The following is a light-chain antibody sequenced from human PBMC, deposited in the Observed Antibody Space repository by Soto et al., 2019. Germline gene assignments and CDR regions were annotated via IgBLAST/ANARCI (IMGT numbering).Light chain of an antibody. CDR1: SSNIGAGYD. V-gene: IGLV1-40*01. CDR2: GNS. J-gene: IGLJ1*01. CDR3: QSYDSSLSGSKD. Sequence: QSVLTQPPSVSGAPGQRVTISCTGRSSNIGAGYDVHWYQQLPGAAPKLLIYGNSNRPSGVPDRFSGSKSGTSASLAITGLQAEDEADYYCQSYDSSLSGSKDFGTETKGTVL.